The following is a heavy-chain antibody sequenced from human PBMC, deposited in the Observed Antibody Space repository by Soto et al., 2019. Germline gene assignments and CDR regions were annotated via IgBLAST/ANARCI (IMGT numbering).Heavy chain of an antibody. CDR1: GFTFSSYG. CDR3: AKDRSTGYYYYGMDV. J-gene: IGHJ6*01. D-gene: IGHD2-8*02. V-gene: IGHV3-30*18. Sequence: LRLSCTASGFTFSSYGMHWVRQAPGKGLEWVAVISYDGSNKYYADSVKGRFTISRDNSKNTLYLQMNSLRAEDTAVYYCAKDRSTGYYYYGMDV. CDR2: ISYDGSNK.